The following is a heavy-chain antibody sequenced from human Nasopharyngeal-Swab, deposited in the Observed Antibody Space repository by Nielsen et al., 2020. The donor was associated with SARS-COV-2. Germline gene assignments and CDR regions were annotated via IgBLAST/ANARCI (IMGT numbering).Heavy chain of an antibody. CDR1: GGSFSGYY. CDR2: INHSGSI. Sequence: SETLSLTCAVSGGSFSGYYWSWIRQSPGKGLEWIGEINHSGSINYNLSLKSRVTISVETSKNQLSLKLSSVTAADTAVYYCARGRGITVTTPSPVFDYWGQGTLITVSS. V-gene: IGHV4-34*01. D-gene: IGHD1-20*01. J-gene: IGHJ4*02. CDR3: ARGRGITVTTPSPVFDY.